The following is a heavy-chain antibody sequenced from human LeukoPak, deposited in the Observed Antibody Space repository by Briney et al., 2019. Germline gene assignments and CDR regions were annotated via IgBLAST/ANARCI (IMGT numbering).Heavy chain of an antibody. J-gene: IGHJ4*02. D-gene: IGHD6-13*01. V-gene: IGHV3-21*01. CDR3: ARDLAAAGTFSGPAFDY. CDR2: ISSSSTYI. CDR1: GFTFSTYS. Sequence: GGSLRLSCAASGFTFSTYSMNWVRQAPGKGLEWVSSISSSSTYIFHADSVKGRFTISRDNAKNSLYLQMNSLRAEDTAVYYCARDLAAAGTFSGPAFDYWGQGTLVTVSS.